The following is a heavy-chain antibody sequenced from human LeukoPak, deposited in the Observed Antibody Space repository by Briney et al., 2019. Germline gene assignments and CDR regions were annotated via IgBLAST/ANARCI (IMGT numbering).Heavy chain of an antibody. Sequence: GGSLRLSCAASGFTFSSYGMHWVRQAPGKGLEWVAFIRYDGSNKYYADSVKGRFTISRDNAKNSLYLQMNSLRAEDTAVYYCARTPTTVTTGWGFRYYYYYMDVWGKGTTVTISS. V-gene: IGHV3-30*02. CDR1: GFTFSSYG. J-gene: IGHJ6*03. CDR3: ARTPTTVTTGWGFRYYYYYMDV. CDR2: IRYDGSNK. D-gene: IGHD4-17*01.